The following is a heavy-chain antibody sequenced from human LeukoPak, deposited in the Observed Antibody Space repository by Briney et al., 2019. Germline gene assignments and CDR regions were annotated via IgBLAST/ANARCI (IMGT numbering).Heavy chain of an antibody. D-gene: IGHD5-18*01. CDR1: GFTFSSYS. CDR3: ARTADYYYGMDV. CDR2: ISSSSSYI. Sequence: GGSLRLSCAASGFTFSSYSMNWVRQAPGKGLEWVSFISSSSSYIYYADSVKGRFTISRDNAKNSLYLQMNSLRAEDTAVYYCARTADYYYGMDVWGQGTTVTVSS. J-gene: IGHJ6*02. V-gene: IGHV3-21*01.